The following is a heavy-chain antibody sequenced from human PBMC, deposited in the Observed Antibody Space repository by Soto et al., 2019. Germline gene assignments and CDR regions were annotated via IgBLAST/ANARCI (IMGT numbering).Heavy chain of an antibody. CDR3: ARRYSSAYDI. V-gene: IGHV4-59*01. D-gene: IGHD6-13*01. J-gene: IGHJ3*02. CDR2: MYYTGST. CDR1: GDTIARDY. Sequence: SETLSLTCSVSGDTIARDYWNWIRQPPGKRLEWIGYMYYTGSTRYNPSLGSRVTFSVDASKNQFSLNLSSVTAADTAVYYCARRYSSAYDIWGQGTMVTVSS.